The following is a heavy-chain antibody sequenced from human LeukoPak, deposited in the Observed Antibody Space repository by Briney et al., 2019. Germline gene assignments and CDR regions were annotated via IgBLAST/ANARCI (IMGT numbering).Heavy chain of an antibody. J-gene: IGHJ3*02. Sequence: SETLSLTCTVSGVSISSSNSYWGWIRQPPGKGLEWIGSIYYSGNTYYNASLKSRVTIAVETSKNQFSLKLSSVTAADRAVYYCARSCRILDIVATIRARLGGNGFDIWGQGTMVTVSS. V-gene: IGHV4-39*07. CDR3: ARSCRILDIVATIRARLGGNGFDI. CDR1: GVSISSSNSY. CDR2: IYYSGNT. D-gene: IGHD5-12*01.